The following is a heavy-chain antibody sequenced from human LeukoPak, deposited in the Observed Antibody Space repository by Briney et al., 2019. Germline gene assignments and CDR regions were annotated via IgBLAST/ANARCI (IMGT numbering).Heavy chain of an antibody. CDR3: AREYDSYMDV. V-gene: IGHV1-69*05. J-gene: IGHJ6*03. Sequence: ASVKASCTASVGTFSSYAISWVREAPGQGLEWMGGIIPIFGTANYAQKFQGRVTITTDESTNTAEKELIRLSAEDTAVYYCAREYDSYMDVWGKGTTVTVSS. CDR2: IIPIFGTA. CDR1: VGTFSSYA. D-gene: IGHD3-16*01.